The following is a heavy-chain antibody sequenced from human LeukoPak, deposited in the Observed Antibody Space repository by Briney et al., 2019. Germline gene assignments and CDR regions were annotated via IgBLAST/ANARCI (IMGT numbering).Heavy chain of an antibody. Sequence: GGSLRLSCAASGFIFSNYWMTWVRQAPGKGLEWVTHIRQDGSERHYVDSVKDRFTISRDNAKNSLDLQMDSLRAEDTAVYYCARDWGSTGYDLYDSWGQGTLVTVSS. CDR3: ARDWGSTGYDLYDS. CDR1: GFIFSNYW. V-gene: IGHV3-7*01. J-gene: IGHJ4*02. CDR2: IRQDGSER. D-gene: IGHD5-12*01.